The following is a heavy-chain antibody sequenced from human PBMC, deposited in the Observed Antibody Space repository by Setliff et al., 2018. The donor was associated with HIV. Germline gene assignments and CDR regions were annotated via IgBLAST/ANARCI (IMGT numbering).Heavy chain of an antibody. Sequence: SETLSLTCTVSGGSISSHLWSWIRQPPGKGLEWIGTVSYSGSTNYNPTLKSRVTISVDTSENQFSLKLSSVTAADTAVYYCARRLGATVFYYFDYWGQGTLVTVSS. J-gene: IGHJ4*02. V-gene: IGHV4-59*11. CDR3: ARRLGATVFYYFDY. CDR1: GGSISSHL. D-gene: IGHD3-16*01. CDR2: VSYSGST.